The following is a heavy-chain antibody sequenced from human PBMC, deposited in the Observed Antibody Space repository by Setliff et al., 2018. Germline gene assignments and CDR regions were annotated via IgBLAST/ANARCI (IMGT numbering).Heavy chain of an antibody. CDR3: ASNALPHYDYSNYEGLYDYYYYMDV. J-gene: IGHJ6*03. CDR1: GYSISSGYY. V-gene: IGHV4-38-2*01. CDR2: IYHSGST. Sequence: PSETLSLTCAVSGYSISSGYYWGWIRQPPGKGLEWIGSIYHSGSTYYNPSLKSRVTISVDTSKNQFSLKLSSVTAADTAVYYCASNALPHYDYSNYEGLYDYYYYMDVWGKGTTVTVSS. D-gene: IGHD4-4*01.